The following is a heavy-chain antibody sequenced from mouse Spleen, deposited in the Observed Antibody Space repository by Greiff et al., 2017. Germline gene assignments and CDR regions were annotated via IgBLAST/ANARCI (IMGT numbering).Heavy chain of an antibody. J-gene: IGHJ4*01. CDR2: IWSGGST. CDR3: ATNYYGSFYAMDY. V-gene: IGHV2-2*02. Sequence: VKLVESGPGLVQPSQSLSITCTVSGFSLTSYGVHWVRQSPGKGLEWLGVIWSGGSTDYNAAFISRLSISKDNSKSQVFFKMNSLQANDTAIYYCATNYYGSFYAMDYWGQGTSVTVSS. CDR1: GFSLTSYG. D-gene: IGHD1-1*01.